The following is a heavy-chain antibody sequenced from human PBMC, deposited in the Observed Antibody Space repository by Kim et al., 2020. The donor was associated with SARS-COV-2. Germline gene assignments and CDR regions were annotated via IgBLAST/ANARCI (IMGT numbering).Heavy chain of an antibody. CDR1: GFSLSTSGMC. D-gene: IGHD3-22*01. J-gene: IGHJ3*02. CDR3: ARMMYYYDSSGYRTQPPGAFDI. V-gene: IGHV2-70*01. Sequence: SGPTLVNPTQTLTLTCTFSGFSLSTSGMCVSWIRQPPGKALEWLALIDWDDDKYYSTSLKTRLTISKDTSKNQVVLTMTNMDPVDTATYYCARMMYYYDSSGYRTQPPGAFDIWGQGTMVTVSS. CDR2: IDWDDDK.